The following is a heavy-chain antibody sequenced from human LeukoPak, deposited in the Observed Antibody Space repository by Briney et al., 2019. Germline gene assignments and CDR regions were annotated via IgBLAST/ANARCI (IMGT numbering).Heavy chain of an antibody. CDR1: GYTFTSYG. Sequence: ASVKVSCKASGYTFTSYGISWVRQAPGQGLEWMGWISAYNGNTNYAQKLQGRVTMTTDTSTSTAYMESRSLRSDDTAVYYCARAVSSIAARYYYYMDVWGKGTTVTVSS. V-gene: IGHV1-18*01. CDR2: ISAYNGNT. J-gene: IGHJ6*03. CDR3: ARAVSSIAARYYYYMDV. D-gene: IGHD6-6*01.